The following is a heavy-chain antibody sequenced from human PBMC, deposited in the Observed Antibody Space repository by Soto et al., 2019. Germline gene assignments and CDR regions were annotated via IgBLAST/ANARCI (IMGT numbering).Heavy chain of an antibody. Sequence: EVQLLESGGGLVQPGGSLRLSCAASGFTFSTYAMNWVRQAPGKGLEWVSAISGSGANTYYADSVKGRFTISRDNAKNTVYLEMNTLSAEDMALYYCAKRGWAGSSWPDYWGQGTLVTVSS. D-gene: IGHD6-13*01. CDR3: AKRGWAGSSWPDY. J-gene: IGHJ4*02. CDR1: GFTFSTYA. V-gene: IGHV3-23*01. CDR2: ISGSGANT.